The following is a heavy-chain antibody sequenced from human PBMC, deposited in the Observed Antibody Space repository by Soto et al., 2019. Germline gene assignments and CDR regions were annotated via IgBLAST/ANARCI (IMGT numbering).Heavy chain of an antibody. D-gene: IGHD3-3*01. CDR3: ATDLNWSGT. CDR2: IKPDGSDT. V-gene: IGHV3-7*01. J-gene: IGHJ3*01. CDR1: GFTFSSYW. Sequence: GGSLRLSCAASGFTFSSYWMTWVRQAPGKGLEFLATIKPDGSDTYYVDSVKGRFTISRDNAKNSLSLQMNSLRAEDTALYYCATDLNWSGTWGQGTMVTVS.